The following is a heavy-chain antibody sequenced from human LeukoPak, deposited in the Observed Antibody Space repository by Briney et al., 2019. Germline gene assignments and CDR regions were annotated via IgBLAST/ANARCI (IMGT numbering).Heavy chain of an antibody. CDR3: ARAGGDSWYFDY. J-gene: IGHJ4*02. CDR1: GDSVSSNRAA. CDR2: TYYRSKWYN. V-gene: IGHV6-1*01. Sequence: SQTLSLTCAISGDSVSSNRAAWNWIRQSPSRGLEWLGRTYYRSKWYNDYAVSVKSRITINADTSKNQFSLQLNSVTPEDTAVYYCARAGGDSWYFDYWDQGSLVTVSS. D-gene: IGHD2-21*02.